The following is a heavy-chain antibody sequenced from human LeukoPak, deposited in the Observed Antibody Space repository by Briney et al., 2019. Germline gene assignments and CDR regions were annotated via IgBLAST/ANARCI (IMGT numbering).Heavy chain of an antibody. CDR1: GGSFSGYY. V-gene: IGHV4-34*01. J-gene: IGHJ4*02. D-gene: IGHD4/OR15-4a*01. Sequence: SETLSLTCAVYGGSFSGYYWSWIRQPPGKGLEWIGEINHSGSTNYNPSLKSRVTTSVDTSKNQFSLKLTSVTAADTAVYFCAREGRMSMGIEYWGQGTLVTVSS. CDR2: INHSGST. CDR3: AREGRMSMGIEY.